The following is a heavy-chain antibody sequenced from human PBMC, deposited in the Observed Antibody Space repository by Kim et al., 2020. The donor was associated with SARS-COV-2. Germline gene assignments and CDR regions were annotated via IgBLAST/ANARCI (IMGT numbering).Heavy chain of an antibody. D-gene: IGHD3-22*01. CDR1: GFTFSGSG. J-gene: IGHJ4*02. Sequence: GGSLRLSCAASGFTFSGSGVHWVRQASGKGLEWVGRIRSKAYNYATAYAVSVKGRFTISRDDSENTAYLQMNSLKTEDTAVYYCTSGYDNSGSLVLIWGQGTLVTVSS. CDR3: TSGYDNSGSLVLI. V-gene: IGHV3-73*01. CDR2: IRSKAYNYAT.